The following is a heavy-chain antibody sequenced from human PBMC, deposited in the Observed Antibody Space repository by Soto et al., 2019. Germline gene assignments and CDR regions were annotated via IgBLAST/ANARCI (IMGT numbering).Heavy chain of an antibody. CDR3: ARLARPDCSGGSCYFPYYYYYYGMDV. CDR2: IDPSDSYT. Sequence: HGESLKISCKGSGYSFTSYWISWVRQMPGKGLEWVGRIDPSDSYTNYSPSFQGHVTISADKSISTAYLQWSSLKASDTAMYYCARLARPDCSGGSCYFPYYYYYYGMDVWGQGTTVTVYS. J-gene: IGHJ6*02. D-gene: IGHD2-15*01. V-gene: IGHV5-10-1*01. CDR1: GYSFTSYW.